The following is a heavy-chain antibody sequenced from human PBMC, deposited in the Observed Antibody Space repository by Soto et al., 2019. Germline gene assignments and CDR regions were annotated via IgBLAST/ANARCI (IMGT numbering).Heavy chain of an antibody. V-gene: IGHV3-15*07. D-gene: IGHD3-16*01. Sequence: GGSLRLSCAASGFTFSNAWMNWVRQAPGKGLEWVGRIKSKTDGGTTDYAAPVKGRFTISREDSKNTRYLQMNSLKTEDTAVYYCTTDTAPEGYDYVWGSYWGSVSRPARRFDYWGQGTLVTVSS. CDR1: GFTFSNAW. CDR2: IKSKTDGGTT. J-gene: IGHJ4*02. CDR3: TTDTAPEGYDYVWGSYWGSVSRPARRFDY.